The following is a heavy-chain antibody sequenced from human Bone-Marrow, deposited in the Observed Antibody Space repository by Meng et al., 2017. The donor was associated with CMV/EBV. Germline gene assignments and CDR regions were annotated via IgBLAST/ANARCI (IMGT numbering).Heavy chain of an antibody. CDR3: ARGLDILTGYRPGGVDY. Sequence: ASVKVSCKASGYTFTGYYMHWVRQAPGQGLEWMGWINPNSGNTGYAQKFQGRVTMTRNTSISTAYMELSRLRSDDTAVYYCARGLDILTGYRPGGVDYWGQGTLVTVS. CDR2: INPNSGNT. V-gene: IGHV1-8*02. D-gene: IGHD3-9*01. J-gene: IGHJ4*02. CDR1: GYTFTGYY.